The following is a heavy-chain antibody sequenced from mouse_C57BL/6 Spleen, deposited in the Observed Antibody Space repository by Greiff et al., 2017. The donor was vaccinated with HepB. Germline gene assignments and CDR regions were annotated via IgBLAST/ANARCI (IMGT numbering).Heavy chain of an antibody. V-gene: IGHV3-6*01. CDR2: ISYDGSN. J-gene: IGHJ4*01. CDR3: AREGDYYGSRIYYAMDY. D-gene: IGHD1-1*01. CDR1: GYSITSGYY. Sequence: EVQLVESGPGLVKPSQSLSLTCSVTGYSITSGYYWNWIRQFPGNKLEWMGYISYDGSNNYNPSLKNRISITRDTSKNQFFLKLNSVTTEDTATYYCAREGDYYGSRIYYAMDYWGQGTSVTVSS.